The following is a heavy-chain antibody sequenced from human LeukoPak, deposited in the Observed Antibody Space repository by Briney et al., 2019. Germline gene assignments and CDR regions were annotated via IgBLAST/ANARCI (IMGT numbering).Heavy chain of an antibody. V-gene: IGHV3-48*02. CDR3: ARVSPTVGTMFGSGYYYGMDV. Sequence: GGSLRLSCAASGFTFSSYSMNWVRQVPGKGLEWVSYISSSSSTIYYADSVKGRFTISRDNAKNSLYLQMNSLRDEDTAVYYCARVSPTVGTMFGSGYYYGMDVWGQGTTVTVSS. CDR1: GFTFSSYS. CDR2: ISSSSSTI. J-gene: IGHJ6*02. D-gene: IGHD3-10*02.